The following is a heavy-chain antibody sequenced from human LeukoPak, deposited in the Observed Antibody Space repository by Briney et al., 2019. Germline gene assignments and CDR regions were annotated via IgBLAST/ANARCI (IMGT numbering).Heavy chain of an antibody. CDR2: IRYDGSNK. CDR1: GFTFSSYG. CDR3: AKAQAALVATFDY. D-gene: IGHD5-12*01. Sequence: TGGSLRLSCAASGFTFSSYGMHWVRQAPGKGLEWVAFIRYDGSNKYYADSVKGRFTISRDNSKNTLYLQMNSLRAEDTAVYYCAKAQAALVATFDYWGQGTLVTVSS. V-gene: IGHV3-30*02. J-gene: IGHJ4*02.